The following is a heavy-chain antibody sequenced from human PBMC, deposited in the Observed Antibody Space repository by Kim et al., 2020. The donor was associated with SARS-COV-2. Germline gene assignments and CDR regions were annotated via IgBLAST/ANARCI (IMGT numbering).Heavy chain of an antibody. V-gene: IGHV1-46*01. D-gene: IGHD1-1*01. CDR3: ARDLLEPSYYYYGMDV. J-gene: IGHJ6*02. Sequence: KCQGRVTMTRDTSTSTVYMELSSLRSEDTAVYYCARDLLEPSYYYYGMDVWGQGTTVTVSS.